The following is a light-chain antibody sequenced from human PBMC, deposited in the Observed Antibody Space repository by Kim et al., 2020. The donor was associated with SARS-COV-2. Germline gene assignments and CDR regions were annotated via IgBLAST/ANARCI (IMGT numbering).Light chain of an antibody. CDR1: QSVRGY. J-gene: IGKJ2*01. Sequence: DIQMTQSPSSLYASVGDRVTITCRASQSVRGYLNWYQHKPGKAPKLLIYAAYGLQSGVPSRFSGSGYVTDFTLTINNLQPEDFAVYYCHQSDNYPQTFGQGTKLEI. CDR3: HQSDNYPQT. CDR2: AAY. V-gene: IGKV1-39*01.